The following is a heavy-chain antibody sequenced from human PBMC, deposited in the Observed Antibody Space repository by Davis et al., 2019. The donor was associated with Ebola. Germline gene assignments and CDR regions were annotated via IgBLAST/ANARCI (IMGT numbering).Heavy chain of an antibody. V-gene: IGHV1-69*13. CDR1: GGTFSSYA. CDR2: IIPIFGTA. Sequence: SVKVSCKASGGTFSSYAISWVRQAPGQGLEWMGGIIPIFGTANYAQKFQGRVTITADESTSTAYMELSSLRSEDTAVYYCARDLYDFWSGPTFYYGMDVWGQGTTVTVSS. J-gene: IGHJ6*02. D-gene: IGHD3-3*01. CDR3: ARDLYDFWSGPTFYYGMDV.